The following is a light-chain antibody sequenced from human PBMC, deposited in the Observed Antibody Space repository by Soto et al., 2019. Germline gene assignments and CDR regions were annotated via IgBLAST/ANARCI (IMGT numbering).Light chain of an antibody. V-gene: IGLV2-23*02. Sequence: QSALTQPASVSGSPGQSITISCTGTSSDVGSYNLVSWYRQHPGKAPKLMIYEVSKRPSGVSNRFSGSKSGNTASLTISGLQAEDEADYSCCSYAGSSSLEVFGTGTKVTVL. J-gene: IGLJ1*01. CDR1: SSDVGSYNL. CDR3: CSYAGSSSLEV. CDR2: EVS.